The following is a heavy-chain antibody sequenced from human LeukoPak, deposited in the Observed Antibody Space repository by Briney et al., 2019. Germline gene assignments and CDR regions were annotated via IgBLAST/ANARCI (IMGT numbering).Heavy chain of an antibody. CDR1: GGSFSGYY. J-gene: IGHJ4*02. D-gene: IGHD3-16*01. Sequence: SETLSLTCAVYGGSFSGYYWSWIRQPPGKGLEWIGEINHSGSTNYNPSLKSRVTISVDTSKNQLSLKLSSVTAADTAVYYCARCFQGCLFDYWGQGTLVTVSS. CDR3: ARCFQGCLFDY. CDR2: INHSGST. V-gene: IGHV4-34*01.